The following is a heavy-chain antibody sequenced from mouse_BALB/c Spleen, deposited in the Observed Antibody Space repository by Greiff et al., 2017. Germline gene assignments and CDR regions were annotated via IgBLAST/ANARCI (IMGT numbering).Heavy chain of an antibody. CDR1: GYSITSGYY. Sequence: EVQLQESGPGLVKPSQSLSLTCSVTGYSITSGYYWNWIRQFPGNKLEWMGYISYDGSNNYNPSLKNRISITRDTSKNQFFLKLNSVTTEDTATYYCAKIWLRRGRDYFDYWGQGTTLTVSS. V-gene: IGHV3-6*02. D-gene: IGHD2-2*01. CDR3: AKIWLRRGRDYFDY. J-gene: IGHJ2*01. CDR2: ISYDGSN.